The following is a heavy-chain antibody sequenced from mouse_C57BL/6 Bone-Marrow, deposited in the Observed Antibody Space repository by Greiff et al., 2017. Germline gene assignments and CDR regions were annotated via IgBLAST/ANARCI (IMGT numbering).Heavy chain of an antibody. CDR2: ISSGSSTI. D-gene: IGHD2-1*01. CDR1: GFTFSDYG. CDR3: ARGYYDYVAMDY. Sequence: EVMLVESGGGLVKPGGSLKLSCAASGFTFSDYGMHWVRQAPEKGLEWVAYISSGSSTIYYADTVKGRFTISRDNAKNTLFLQMTCLRSEDTAMYYCARGYYDYVAMDYWGQGTSVTVSS. J-gene: IGHJ4*01. V-gene: IGHV5-17*01.